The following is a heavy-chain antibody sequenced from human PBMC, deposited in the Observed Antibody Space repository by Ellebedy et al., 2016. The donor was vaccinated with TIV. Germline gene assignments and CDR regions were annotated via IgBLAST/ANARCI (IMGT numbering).Heavy chain of an antibody. CDR2: ISGNGGSA. CDR1: GFSFSVYA. J-gene: IGHJ4*02. Sequence: PGGSLRLSCAGSGFSFSVYAMNRVRQAPGKGLEWVSGISGNGGSAFYADSVKGRFTISRDNPKNTLSLQMNSLRGGDTAVYFCARRRGLDYFDYWGQGTLVTVSS. CDR3: ARRRGLDYFDY. V-gene: IGHV3-23*01.